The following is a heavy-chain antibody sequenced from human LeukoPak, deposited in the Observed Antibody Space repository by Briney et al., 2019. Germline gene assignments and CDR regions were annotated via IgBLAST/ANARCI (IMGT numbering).Heavy chain of an antibody. CDR1: GFTFSSAW. CDR2: IKSRTDGGIT. J-gene: IGHJ5*02. V-gene: IGHV3-15*01. Sequence: PGGSLRLSCAASGFTFSSAWMIWVRQAPGKGLEWVGRIKSRTDGGITDNAASVKGRFTISRDDSKNTLYLQMNSLQTEDTAVYYCSTSVAGSGSPWGQGTLVTVSS. D-gene: IGHD6-19*01. CDR3: STSVAGSGSP.